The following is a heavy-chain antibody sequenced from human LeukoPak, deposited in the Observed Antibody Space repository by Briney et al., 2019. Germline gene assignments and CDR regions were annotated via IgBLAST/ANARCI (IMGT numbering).Heavy chain of an antibody. CDR3: AREDPRRVFTARGAFDI. J-gene: IGHJ3*02. Sequence: PGGSLRLSCAASGFTFSSYAMSWVRQAPGKGLEWVSSISSSSSYIYYADSVKGRFTISRDNAKNSLYLQMNSLRAEDTAVYYCAREDPRRVFTARGAFDIWGQGTMVTVSS. V-gene: IGHV3-21*01. CDR2: ISSSSSYI. CDR1: GFTFSSYA.